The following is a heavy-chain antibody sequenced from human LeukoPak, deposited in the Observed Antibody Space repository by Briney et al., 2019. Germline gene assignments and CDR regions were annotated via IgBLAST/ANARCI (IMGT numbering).Heavy chain of an antibody. CDR3: ASSMTTVTKEKKRYYFDY. CDR2: IYHSGST. V-gene: IGHV4-4*02. Sequence: PSGTLSLTCAVSGGSISSSNWWSWVRQPPGKGLEWIGEIYHSGSTNYNPSLKSRVTISVDTSKNQFSLKLSSVTAADTAVYYCASSMTTVTKEKKRYYFDYWGQGTLVTVSS. J-gene: IGHJ4*02. CDR1: GGSISSSNW. D-gene: IGHD4-17*01.